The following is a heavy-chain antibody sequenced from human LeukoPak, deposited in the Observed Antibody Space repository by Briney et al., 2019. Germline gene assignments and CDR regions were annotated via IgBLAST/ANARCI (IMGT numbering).Heavy chain of an antibody. CDR1: GFTFSSYS. J-gene: IGHJ4*02. CDR2: ISSSSSYI. V-gene: IGHV3-21*01. Sequence: GGSLRLSCAASGFTFSSYSMNWVRQAPGKGLEWVSSISSSSSYIYYADSVKGRFTISRDNAKNSLYLQMNSLRAEDTAVYYCARDSPTSETSSIAVAGTYYWGQGTLVTVSS. CDR3: ARDSPTSETSSIAVAGTYY. D-gene: IGHD6-19*01.